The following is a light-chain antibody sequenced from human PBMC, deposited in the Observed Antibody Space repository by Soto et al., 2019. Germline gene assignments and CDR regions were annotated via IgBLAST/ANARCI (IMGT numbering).Light chain of an antibody. CDR2: EVS. V-gene: IGLV2-23*02. CDR1: SSDVGSYNL. J-gene: IGLJ7*01. Sequence: QSSLTQPASVSGSPGQSITISCTGTSSDVGSYNLVSWYQQHPGKAPKLIIYEVSKRPSGISDRFSGSKSGSTASLTISGLQAEDEADYYCCSYAGTSTPSVFGGGTQLTVL. CDR3: CSYAGTSTPSV.